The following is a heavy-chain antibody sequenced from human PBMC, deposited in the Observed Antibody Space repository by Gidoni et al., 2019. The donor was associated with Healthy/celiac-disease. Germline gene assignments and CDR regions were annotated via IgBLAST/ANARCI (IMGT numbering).Heavy chain of an antibody. Sequence: QVTLKESGPVLVKPTETLTLTCTVSGFSLSNARMGVSWIRQPPGKALEWLAHMFSNDEKSYSTSLKSRLTISKDTSKSRVVLTMTNMDPVDTATYYCARVETYYDFWSVEAWFDPWGQGTLVTVSS. J-gene: IGHJ5*02. V-gene: IGHV2-26*01. CDR1: GFSLSNARMG. CDR2: MFSNDEK. D-gene: IGHD3-3*01. CDR3: ARVETYYDFWSVEAWFDP.